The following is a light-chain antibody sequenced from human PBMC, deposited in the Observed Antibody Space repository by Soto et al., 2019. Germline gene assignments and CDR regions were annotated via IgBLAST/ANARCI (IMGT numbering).Light chain of an antibody. Sequence: QSVLTQPPSASGTPGQRVTISCSGSSSNIGSNTVNWYQQLPGTAPKLHIYSNNQRPSGVPHRFSGSKSGTSASLAISGLQSEDDADYYCAAWDDSLNGFYVFGTGTKVTVL. CDR2: SNN. J-gene: IGLJ1*01. V-gene: IGLV1-44*01. CDR1: SSNIGSNT. CDR3: AAWDDSLNGFYV.